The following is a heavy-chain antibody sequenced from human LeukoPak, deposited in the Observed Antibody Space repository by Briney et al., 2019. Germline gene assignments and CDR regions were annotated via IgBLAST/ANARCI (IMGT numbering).Heavy chain of an antibody. CDR2: IYYTGST. CDR1: GGSIIRSPYY. V-gene: IGHV4-39*01. Sequence: SETLSLTCTVSGGSIIRSPYYWAWIRQPPGKGLEWIGSIYYTGSTYDNPSLKSRAIISVDTSNNQFSLKLNSVSAADTAVYYCARQEGSHWDWFDPWGQGTLVTVSS. CDR3: ARQEGSHWDWFDP. J-gene: IGHJ5*02. D-gene: IGHD1-26*01.